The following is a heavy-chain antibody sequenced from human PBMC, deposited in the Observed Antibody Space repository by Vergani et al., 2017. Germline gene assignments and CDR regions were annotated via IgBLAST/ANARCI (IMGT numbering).Heavy chain of an antibody. V-gene: IGHV4-61*02. J-gene: IGHJ4*02. CDR3: ARSRPYCTSGSCPAI. D-gene: IGHD2-15*01. CDR2: IHTGGST. Sequence: QVQLQESGPGLLKPSQTLSLTCTVSGESIRSGSHYWSWIRQPAGKGPEWIGHIHTGGSTDLNPSFKSRVSISVDTSKSQFSLKLNSVTVAGTAVYYCARSRPYCTSGSCPAIWGQGTLVTVSS. CDR1: GESIRSGSHY.